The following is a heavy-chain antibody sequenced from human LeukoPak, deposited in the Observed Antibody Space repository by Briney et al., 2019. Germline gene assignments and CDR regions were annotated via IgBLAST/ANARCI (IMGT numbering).Heavy chain of an antibody. CDR3: AKPITVSGATDGFDI. CDR1: GFTFSSYW. Sequence: GGSLRLSCAASGFTFSSYWMNWVRQAPGKGLEWVANVKQDGNEKYYVGSVKGRFTISRDNAKNSLNLQMNSLRVEDTAVYYCAKPITVSGATDGFDIWGQGTMVTVSS. V-gene: IGHV3-7*01. J-gene: IGHJ3*02. CDR2: VKQDGNEK. D-gene: IGHD3-3*01.